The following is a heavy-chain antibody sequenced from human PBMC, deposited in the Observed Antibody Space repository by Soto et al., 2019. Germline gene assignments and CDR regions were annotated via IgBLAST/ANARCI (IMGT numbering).Heavy chain of an antibody. D-gene: IGHD3-9*01. V-gene: IGHV3-15*07. CDR2: IKSKTDGGAT. CDR1: GFTFNNAW. CDR3: TTVGVYDILTAHYISPWGIDY. J-gene: IGHJ4*02. Sequence: GGSLRLSCAVSGFTFNNAWMNWVRQAPGKGLEWVGRIKSKTDGGATDYAAPVKGRFTISRDDSKNTLYLQMNSLKTEDTAVYYCTTVGVYDILTAHYISPWGIDYWGQGTLVTVSS.